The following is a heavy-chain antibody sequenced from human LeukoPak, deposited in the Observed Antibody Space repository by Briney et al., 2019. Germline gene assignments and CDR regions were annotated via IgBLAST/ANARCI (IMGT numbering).Heavy chain of an antibody. CDR3: ARDSFIRYFDWLSPAHYYYYGMDV. Sequence: GRSLRLSCAASGFTFSSYAMHWVRQAPGKGLEWVAVISYVGSNKYYADSVKGRFTISRDNSKNTLYLQMNSLRAEDTAVYYCARDSFIRYFDWLSPAHYYYYGMDVWGQGTTVTVSS. D-gene: IGHD3-9*01. J-gene: IGHJ6*02. CDR1: GFTFSSYA. V-gene: IGHV3-30*04. CDR2: ISYVGSNK.